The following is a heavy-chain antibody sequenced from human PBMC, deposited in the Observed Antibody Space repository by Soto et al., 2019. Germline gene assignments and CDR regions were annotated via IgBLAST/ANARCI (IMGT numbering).Heavy chain of an antibody. CDR2: ISTNGGST. CDR1: GFTFSIYA. D-gene: IGHD3-22*01. CDR3: VKGEYSYVGSVYYPFAY. J-gene: IGHJ4*02. V-gene: IGHV3-64D*06. Sequence: GGSLRLSCSASGFTFSIYAMHWVRQAPGKGLEYVSSISTNGGSTDYADSVKGRFTISRDNSKNTVYLQMSSLRVEDTAVYYCVKGEYSYVGSVYYPFAYWARGPLVTVSS.